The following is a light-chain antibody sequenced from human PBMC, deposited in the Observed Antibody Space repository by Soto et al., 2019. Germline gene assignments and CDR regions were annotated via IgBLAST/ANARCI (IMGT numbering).Light chain of an antibody. V-gene: IGLV2-8*01. CDR2: EVI. CDR1: SGDVGGYNS. CDR3: SSYAGSRIYV. J-gene: IGLJ1*01. Sequence: QSARTQPASASGSLGQTVTVSCTGSSGDVGGYNSVSWYQQHPGKAPKLIIYEVIRRPSGVPDRFSGSKFYNTASLTVSGLQPEDEAEYFCSSYAGSRIYVLGTGTKLTVL.